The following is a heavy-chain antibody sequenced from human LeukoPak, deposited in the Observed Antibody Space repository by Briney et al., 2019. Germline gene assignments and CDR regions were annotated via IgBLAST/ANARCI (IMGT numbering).Heavy chain of an antibody. CDR3: ARVPGSHYYYYMDV. V-gene: IGHV3-20*01. J-gene: IGHJ6*03. CDR2: ISKSGRAT. CDR1: GFKFDDYE. Sequence: GGSLRLSCAASGFKFDDYEMSWVRQVPGKGLEYVSGISKSGRATGYGDSVKGRFTISRDNAKNSLFLQTTSLRAEDTALYHCARVPGSHYYYYMDVWGKGAAVTVSS.